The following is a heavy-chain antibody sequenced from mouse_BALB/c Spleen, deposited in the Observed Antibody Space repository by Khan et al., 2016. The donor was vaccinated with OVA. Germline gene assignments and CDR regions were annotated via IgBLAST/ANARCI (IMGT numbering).Heavy chain of an antibody. CDR1: GFSLTSYG. D-gene: IGHD2-14*01. CDR2: IWAGGST. CDR3: ARNRESDYFDY. V-gene: IGHV2-9*02. Sequence: QIQLVQSGPGLVAPSQSLSITCTVSGFSLTSYGIHWVRQPPGKGLEWLGIIWAGGSTTYNSALMSRLSISKDNSRSQVFLKMNSLQTDDTAMYFCARNRESDYFDYWGQGTTLTVSS. J-gene: IGHJ2*01.